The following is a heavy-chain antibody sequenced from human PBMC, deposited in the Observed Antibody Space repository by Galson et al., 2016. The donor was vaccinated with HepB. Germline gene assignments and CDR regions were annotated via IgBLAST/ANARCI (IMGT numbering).Heavy chain of an antibody. V-gene: IGHV3-53*01. Sequence: SLRLSCAASGFTVSSSYMSRVRQAPGKGLEWVSVIYSGGSTYYADSVKGRFTISRDNSKNTLHLQMNSLRAEDTAVYYCARDGEYYYGSGSYAETWGQGTLVTVSS. D-gene: IGHD3-10*01. CDR1: GFTVSSSY. CDR3: ARDGEYYYGSGSYAET. J-gene: IGHJ5*02. CDR2: IYSGGST.